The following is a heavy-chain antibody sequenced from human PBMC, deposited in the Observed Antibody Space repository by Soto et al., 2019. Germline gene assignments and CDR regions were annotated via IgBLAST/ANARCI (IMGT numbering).Heavy chain of an antibody. D-gene: IGHD1-1*01. Sequence: QVQLVESGGGVVQPGRSLRLSCAASGFIFSSYGMHWVRQAPGKGLEWVAVLSYDGSNEYYAESVKGRFIISRDNSKNTLYLQMNSLRVEDMALYYCAKATKVTCHYYMDVWGKGTTVTVSS. CDR2: LSYDGSNE. CDR3: AKATKVTCHYYMDV. CDR1: GFIFSSYG. J-gene: IGHJ6*03. V-gene: IGHV3-30*18.